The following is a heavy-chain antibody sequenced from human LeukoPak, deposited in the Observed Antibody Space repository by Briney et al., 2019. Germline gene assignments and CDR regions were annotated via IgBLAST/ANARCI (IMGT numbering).Heavy chain of an antibody. J-gene: IGHJ4*02. CDR2: IYSGGDT. V-gene: IGHV3-66*04. Sequence: GGSLRLSCAASGFSVSRSFLSWVRLAPGKGLEWVSVIYSGGDTYYADSLKGRFTISRDNSKNTLYLQISTLRVEDTAVYYCARRGNPGTYFDYWGQGTLVAVSS. D-gene: IGHD6-13*01. CDR3: ARRGNPGTYFDY. CDR1: GFSVSRSF.